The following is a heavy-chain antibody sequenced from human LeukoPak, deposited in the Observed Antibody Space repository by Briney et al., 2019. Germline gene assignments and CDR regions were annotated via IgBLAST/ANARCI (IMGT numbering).Heavy chain of an antibody. V-gene: IGHV3-21*06. D-gene: IGHD1-14*01. J-gene: IGHJ4*02. CDR1: GLTFSTSG. CDR2: IGPTGSDR. Sequence: GGSLRLSCTASGLTFSTSGFNWVRQAPGKGLEWVASIGPTGSDRYHADSIKGRFTISRDNAKNFLYLQMNSLRAEDTAVYYCATETNGRHYDYWGQGTLLTVSS. CDR3: ATETNGRHYDY.